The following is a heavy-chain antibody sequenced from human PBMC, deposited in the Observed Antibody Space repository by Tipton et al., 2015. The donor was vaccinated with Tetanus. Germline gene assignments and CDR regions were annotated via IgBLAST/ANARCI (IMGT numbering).Heavy chain of an antibody. Sequence: LRLSCAVYGGSFSGHYWSWVRQPPGKGLEWIGEMNHSGSTNYNPSLKSRVTISVDTSKRQFSLNLSSVTAADMAVYYCARDHTRYSGSSVATFDIWGQETMVTVSS. J-gene: IGHJ3*02. CDR3: ARDHTRYSGSSVATFDI. D-gene: IGHD6-6*01. CDR2: MNHSGST. CDR1: GGSFSGHY. V-gene: IGHV4-34*01.